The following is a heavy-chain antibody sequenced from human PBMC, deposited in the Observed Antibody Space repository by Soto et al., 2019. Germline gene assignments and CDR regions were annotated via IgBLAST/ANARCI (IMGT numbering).Heavy chain of an antibody. D-gene: IGHD6-19*01. CDR2: IYYSGST. CDR1: GGSISSSSYY. V-gene: IGHV4-39*07. CDR3: ARSRDDIAVAGTVLFDY. Sequence: SETLSLTCTVSGGSISSSSYYWGWIRQPPGKGLEWIGSIYYSGSTYYNPSLKSRVTISVDTSKNQFSLKLSSVTAADTAVYYCARSRDDIAVAGTVLFDYWGQGTLVTVSS. J-gene: IGHJ4*02.